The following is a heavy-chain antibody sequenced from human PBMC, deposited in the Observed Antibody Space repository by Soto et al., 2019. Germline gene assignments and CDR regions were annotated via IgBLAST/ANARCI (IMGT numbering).Heavy chain of an antibody. V-gene: IGHV4-30-4*01. CDR1: GGSISSGDYY. Sequence: PSETLSLTCTVSGGSISSGDYYWSWIRQPPGKGLEWIGYIYYSGSTYYNPSLKSRVTISVDTSKNQFSLKLSSVTAADTAVYYCARADYYGSGSYYYYYYGMDVWGQGTTVTVSS. CDR3: ARADYYGSGSYYYYYYGMDV. J-gene: IGHJ6*02. D-gene: IGHD3-10*01. CDR2: IYYSGST.